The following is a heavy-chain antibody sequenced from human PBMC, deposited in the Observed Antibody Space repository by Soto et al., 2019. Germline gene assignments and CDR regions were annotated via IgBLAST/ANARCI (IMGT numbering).Heavy chain of an antibody. CDR2: VSYEGSNK. CDR1: GDTFSSYG. V-gene: IGHV3-30*18. D-gene: IGHD5-12*01. CDR3: AKEKRHSGYIIDY. Sequence: SCKASGDTFSSYGMHWVRQAPGKGLEWVAFVSYEGSNKYYADSVKGRFTISKDNSKNTLNLQMNSLRAEDTAIYYCAKEKRHSGYIIDYWGQGTVVTVSS. J-gene: IGHJ4*02.